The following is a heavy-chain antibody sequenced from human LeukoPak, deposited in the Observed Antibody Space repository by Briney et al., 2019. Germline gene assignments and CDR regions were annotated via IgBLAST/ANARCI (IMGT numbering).Heavy chain of an antibody. D-gene: IGHD2-2*01. J-gene: IGHJ4*02. Sequence: GGSLRLSCAASGFTFSSHALSWVRQAPGKGLEWVSSLSGSGYNTYYADSVKGRFSNYRDNSKNTLYLQMNSLRAEDTAVYDCAKDPYGTRYFDYWGQGTLVTVSS. CDR3: AKDPYGTRYFDY. V-gene: IGHV3-23*01. CDR2: LSGSGYNT. CDR1: GFTFSSHA.